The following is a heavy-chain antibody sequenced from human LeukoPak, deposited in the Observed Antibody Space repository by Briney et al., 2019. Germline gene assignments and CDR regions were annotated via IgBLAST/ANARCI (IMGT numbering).Heavy chain of an antibody. Sequence: GGSLRLSCAASGFTFSSSAMSWVRQVPGKGLEWVSGISASGGSTSYADSVRGRFTISRDNSKNTLYLQMNSLRAEDTAVYYCAREPAYGMDVWGQGTTVTVSS. J-gene: IGHJ6*02. CDR3: AREPAYGMDV. V-gene: IGHV3-23*01. CDR1: GFTFSSSA. CDR2: ISASGGST.